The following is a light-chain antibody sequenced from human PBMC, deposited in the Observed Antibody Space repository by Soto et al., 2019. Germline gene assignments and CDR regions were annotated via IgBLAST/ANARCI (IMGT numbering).Light chain of an antibody. Sequence: EIVLTQSPCTLSLSPGERATLSCRASQSVSSSYVAWYQQKPGQAPRLLIYGASSRATGIPDRFSGSGSGTDFTLTISRLEPEDFAVYYCQQYGSSLFTFGPGTKVDIK. CDR2: GAS. V-gene: IGKV3-20*01. J-gene: IGKJ3*01. CDR1: QSVSSSY. CDR3: QQYGSSLFT.